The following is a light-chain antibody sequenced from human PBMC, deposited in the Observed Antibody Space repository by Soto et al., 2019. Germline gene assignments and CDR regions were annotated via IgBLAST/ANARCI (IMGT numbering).Light chain of an antibody. CDR3: SSYTSSTSVV. V-gene: IGLV2-14*01. Sequence: QSALTQPASVSGSPGQSITISCTGTSSDVGGYNYVSWYQQHTGKAPKLMIYDVSNRPSGVSNRFSGSKSGNTASLTISGIQPEDEADYYCSSYTSSTSVVFGGGTKLTVL. CDR2: DVS. J-gene: IGLJ2*01. CDR1: SSDVGGYNY.